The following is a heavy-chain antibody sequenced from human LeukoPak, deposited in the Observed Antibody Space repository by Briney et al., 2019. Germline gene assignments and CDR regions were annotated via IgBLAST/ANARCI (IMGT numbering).Heavy chain of an antibody. CDR1: GGSITTTDFD. CDR2: ISSSGTA. D-gene: IGHD1-26*01. J-gene: IGHJ4*02. CDR3: ARFKGGTGFDY. V-gene: IGHV4-39*01. Sequence: SETLSLTCAVSGGSITTTDFDWAWIRQPPAQGFGWIATISSSGTAYYYPSLMSRVTISVDTSKNQFSLDVTSVTAADTGLFYCARFKGGTGFDYWGRGILVIVS.